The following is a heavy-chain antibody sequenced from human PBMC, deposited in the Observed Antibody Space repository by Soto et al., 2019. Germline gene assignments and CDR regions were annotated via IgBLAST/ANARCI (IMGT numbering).Heavy chain of an antibody. Sequence: QAHLVESGGGVVQPGRSLRHSCAASGFTFTSYGMHWVRQAPGTRLEWVAVISYDGGLQHYADSVKGRFTISRDNSKNMVLLQTNSLRAADTAVYYCVSDRGYGHASVPYSWGQGTLVSVSS. J-gene: IGHJ4*02. V-gene: IGHV3-30*03. D-gene: IGHD5-18*01. CDR3: VSDRGYGHASVPYS. CDR2: ISYDGGLQ. CDR1: GFTFTSYG.